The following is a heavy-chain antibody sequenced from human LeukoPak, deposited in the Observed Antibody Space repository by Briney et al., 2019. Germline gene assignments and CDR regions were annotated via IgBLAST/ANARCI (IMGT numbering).Heavy chain of an antibody. CDR3: ARRPTGDPKFDY. J-gene: IGHJ4*02. Sequence: ASETLSLTCTVSGGSISSYYWSWIRQPPGKGLEWIGYIYYSGSTNYNPSLKSRVTISADTSKNQFSLKLSSVTAADTAVYYCARRPTGDPKFDYWGQGTLVTVSS. CDR1: GGSISSYY. CDR2: IYYSGST. D-gene: IGHD7-27*01. V-gene: IGHV4-59*08.